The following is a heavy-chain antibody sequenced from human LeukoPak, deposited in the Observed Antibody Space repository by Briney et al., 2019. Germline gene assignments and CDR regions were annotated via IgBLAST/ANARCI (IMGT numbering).Heavy chain of an antibody. CDR3: ARDYTGYFP. Sequence: GGSLRLSCAASGFTFSSYWMSWVRRAPGKGLEWVANIKTDGSEKYYVDSVKGRFTVSRDNAKNSLYLQMNSLRAEDTAVYYCARDYTGYFPWGQGTLVIVSS. V-gene: IGHV3-7*03. CDR1: GFTFSSYW. J-gene: IGHJ5*02. D-gene: IGHD3-9*01. CDR2: IKTDGSEK.